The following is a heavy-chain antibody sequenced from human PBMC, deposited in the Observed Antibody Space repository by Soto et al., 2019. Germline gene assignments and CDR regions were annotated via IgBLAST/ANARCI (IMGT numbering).Heavy chain of an antibody. Sequence: ASVKVSCKASGYTFTGYYMHWVRQAPGQGLEWMGWINPNSGGTNYAQKFQGWVTMTRDTSISTAYMELSRLRSDDTAVYYCARDRSPAAGRYGMDVWGQGTTVTVSS. CDR1: GYTFTGYY. CDR3: ARDRSPAAGRYGMDV. J-gene: IGHJ6*02. CDR2: INPNSGGT. D-gene: IGHD6-13*01. V-gene: IGHV1-2*04.